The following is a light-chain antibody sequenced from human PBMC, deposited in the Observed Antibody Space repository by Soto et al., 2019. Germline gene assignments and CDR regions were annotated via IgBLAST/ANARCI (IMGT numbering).Light chain of an antibody. Sequence: EIVLTQSPGTLSLSPGERATLSCRASQSVSSNLAWYQQKPGLAPTLLISDASSRASGVPDRFTGGGSGTDFTLTSRRLEPEDFALYYCQHYDSSPITFGQGARLEIK. CDR3: QHYDSSPIT. CDR2: DAS. CDR1: QSVSSN. V-gene: IGKV3-20*01. J-gene: IGKJ5*01.